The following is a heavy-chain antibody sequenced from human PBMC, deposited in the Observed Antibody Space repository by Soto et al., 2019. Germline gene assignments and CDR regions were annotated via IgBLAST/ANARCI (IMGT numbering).Heavy chain of an antibody. CDR3: ARDRGTGTTYFDY. V-gene: IGHV4-4*02. Sequence: SETLSFTCAVSGGSISSSNWWSWVRQPPGKGLEWIGEIYHSGSTNYNPSLKSRVTISVDKSKNQFSLKLSSVTAADTAVYYCARDRGTGTTYFDYWGQGTLVTVSS. D-gene: IGHD1-7*01. J-gene: IGHJ4*02. CDR1: GGSISSSNW. CDR2: IYHSGST.